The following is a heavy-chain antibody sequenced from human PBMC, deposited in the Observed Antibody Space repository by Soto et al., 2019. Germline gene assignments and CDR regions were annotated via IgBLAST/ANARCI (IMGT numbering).Heavy chain of an antibody. CDR1: GFTFSSYA. CDR2: ISGSGGST. V-gene: IGHV3-23*01. Sequence: PVGSLRLSCGASGFTFSSYAMSWVRQAPGKGLEWVSAISGSGGSTYYADSVKGRFTISRDNSKNTLYLQMNSLRAEDTAVYYCAKRRSDSSGYYYYYYYGMDVWGQGTTVTVSS. CDR3: AKRRSDSSGYYYYYYYGMDV. J-gene: IGHJ6*02. D-gene: IGHD3-22*01.